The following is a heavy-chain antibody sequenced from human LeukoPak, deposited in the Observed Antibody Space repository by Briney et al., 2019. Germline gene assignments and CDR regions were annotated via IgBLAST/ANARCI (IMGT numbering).Heavy chain of an antibody. CDR3: ARSIAAAQRGYFDY. Sequence: ASVKVSCKASGYTFTGYYMHWVRQAPRQGLEWMGWINPNSGGTNYAQKFQGRVTMTRDTSISTAYMELSRLRSDDTAVYYCARSIAAAQRGYFDYWGQGTLVTVSS. V-gene: IGHV1-2*02. D-gene: IGHD6-13*01. J-gene: IGHJ4*02. CDR1: GYTFTGYY. CDR2: INPNSGGT.